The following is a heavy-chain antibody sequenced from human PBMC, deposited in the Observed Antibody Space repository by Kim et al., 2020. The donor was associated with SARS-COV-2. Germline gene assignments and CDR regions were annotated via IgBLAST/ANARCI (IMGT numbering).Heavy chain of an antibody. CDR1: GFSFSSYN. Sequence: GGSLRLSCSASGFSFSSYNMHWVRQAPGKGLQYVSGINTNGGSTYYTDSVKGRFTISRDNSKNTLYLQMSSLRAEDTAVYYCYDSGTYIHWGQGTLVTVSS. V-gene: IGHV3-64D*06. CDR2: INTNGGST. CDR3: YDSGTYIH. J-gene: IGHJ4*02. D-gene: IGHD3-10*01.